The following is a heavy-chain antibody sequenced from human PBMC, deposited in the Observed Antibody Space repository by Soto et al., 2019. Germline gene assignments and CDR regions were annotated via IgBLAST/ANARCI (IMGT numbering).Heavy chain of an antibody. Sequence: PGGSLRLSCAASGFTFSSYSMNWVRQAPGKGLEWVSYISSSSSTIYYADSVKGRFTISRDNAKNSLYLQMNSLRDEDTAVYYCAARMHSGWYEWFDPWGQGTLVTVSS. D-gene: IGHD6-19*01. CDR1: GFTFSSYS. J-gene: IGHJ5*02. CDR3: AARMHSGWYEWFDP. CDR2: ISSSSSTI. V-gene: IGHV3-48*02.